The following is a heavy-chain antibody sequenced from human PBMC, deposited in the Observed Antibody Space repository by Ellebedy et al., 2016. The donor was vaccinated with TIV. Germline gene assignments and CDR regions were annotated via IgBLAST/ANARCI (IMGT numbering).Heavy chain of an antibody. CDR2: IYDSGRT. J-gene: IGHJ5*01. CDR1: GGSISSSSTSYY. Sequence: SETLSLTXNVSGGSISSSSTSYYWGWIRQPPGKGLEWIGSIYDSGRTHYNPSLKSRVTISVDTSKNQFSLKLSSVTAADTAVYYCARDNRGNCNTGSCYPVFASWGQGILVTVSS. CDR3: ARDNRGNCNTGSCYPVFAS. V-gene: IGHV4-39*02. D-gene: IGHD2-15*01.